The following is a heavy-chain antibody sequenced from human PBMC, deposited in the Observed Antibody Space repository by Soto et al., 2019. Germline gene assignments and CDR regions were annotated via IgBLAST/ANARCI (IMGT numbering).Heavy chain of an antibody. Sequence: GGSLRLSCAASGFTFSSYAMSWVRQAPGKGLEWGSTISGSGGNKYYADSVQGRFTISRDNSKNTLFLQMNSLTAEDTAVYYCAKEGLLLVGESWGQGTLVTVSS. V-gene: IGHV3-23*01. CDR1: GFTFSSYA. CDR3: AKEGLLLVGES. D-gene: IGHD2-8*01. CDR2: ISGSGGNK. J-gene: IGHJ5*02.